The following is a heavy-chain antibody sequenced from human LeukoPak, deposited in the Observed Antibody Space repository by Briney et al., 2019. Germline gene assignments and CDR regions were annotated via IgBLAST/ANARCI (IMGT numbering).Heavy chain of an antibody. CDR3: AKGSYGSGYYHYMDV. V-gene: IGHV3-23*01. D-gene: IGHD3-10*01. Sequence: PGGSLRLSCAASGFTFSTYAMSWVRQAPGKGLEWVSGISGSGSSTYYADSVKGRFTISRDNSKNTLSLQMNSLRAEDTAVHYCAKGSYGSGYYHYMDVWGKGTTVTVSS. CDR2: ISGSGSST. J-gene: IGHJ6*03. CDR1: GFTFSTYA.